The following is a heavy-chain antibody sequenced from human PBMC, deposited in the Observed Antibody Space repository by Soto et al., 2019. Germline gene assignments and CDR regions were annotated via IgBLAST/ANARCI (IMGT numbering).Heavy chain of an antibody. CDR1: GGSISSHY. D-gene: IGHD3-10*01. V-gene: IGHV4-59*11. Sequence: SETLSLTCTVSGGSISSHYWSWIRQPPGKGLEWIGYMYYTGTTNYNPSLKSRVTMSGDTSKNQFSLKVTSVTAADTAVYYCARVWGGAFDIWGQGTMVTVSS. J-gene: IGHJ3*02. CDR3: ARVWGGAFDI. CDR2: MYYTGTT.